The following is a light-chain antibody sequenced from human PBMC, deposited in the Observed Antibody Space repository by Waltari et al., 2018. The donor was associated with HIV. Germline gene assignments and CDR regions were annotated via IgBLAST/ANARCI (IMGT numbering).Light chain of an antibody. V-gene: IGLV2-14*01. CDR1: SSDIGAYNF. Sequence: QSALTPPASVSGSPGKSITISCIGSSSDIGAYNFVSWYQQRPGKAPKLMIYEVSVRPSGSSNRFSGSKSGITASLTISGLQADDEADYYCASYTRSGILLFGGGTRLTVL. CDR2: EVS. CDR3: ASYTRSGILL. J-gene: IGLJ2*01.